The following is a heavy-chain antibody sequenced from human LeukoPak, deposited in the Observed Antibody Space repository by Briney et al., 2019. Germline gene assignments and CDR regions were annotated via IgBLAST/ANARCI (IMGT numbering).Heavy chain of an antibody. J-gene: IGHJ4*02. CDR2: IYDSGST. CDR3: ARHIRWFGELSTHNYFDY. D-gene: IGHD3-10*01. Sequence: SETLSLTCTVSGVSIRSSYYYWGWIRQPPGKGLEWIGSIYDSGSTYYNPSLKSRVTISVDTSKNQFSLKLSSVTAADTAVYYCARHIRWFGELSTHNYFDYWGQGTLVTVSS. V-gene: IGHV4-39*01. CDR1: GVSIRSSYYY.